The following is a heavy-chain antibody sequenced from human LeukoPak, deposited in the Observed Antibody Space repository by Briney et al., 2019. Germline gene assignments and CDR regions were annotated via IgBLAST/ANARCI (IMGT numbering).Heavy chain of an antibody. Sequence: GGSLRLSCAASGFNHSSYWMSWVRQAPGKGLEGVANIKQDGSEKYYVDSVKGRFTISRDNAKNLLYLQMNAPRAEDTAVYYCALRGTVRVYWGQGTLVTVSS. CDR3: ALRGTVRVY. CDR1: GFNHSSYW. J-gene: IGHJ4*02. V-gene: IGHV3-7*03. CDR2: IKQDGSEK. D-gene: IGHD1-1*01.